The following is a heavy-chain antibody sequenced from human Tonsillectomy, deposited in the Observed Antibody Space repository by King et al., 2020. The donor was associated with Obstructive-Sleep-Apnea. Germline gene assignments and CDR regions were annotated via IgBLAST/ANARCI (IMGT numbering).Heavy chain of an antibody. Sequence: ITLKESGPTLVKPTQTLTLTCTFSGFSLSTSGVAVGWIRQPPGKALEWLALIYWDNDKRYSPSLKSRLTITKDTSKNQVVLTVTNMDPVDTATYYCAHTDFNYYYYGMDVWGQGTTVPVSS. D-gene: IGHD3/OR15-3a*01. V-gene: IGHV2-5*02. CDR3: AHTDFNYYYYGMDV. CDR1: GFSLSTSGVA. CDR2: IYWDNDK. J-gene: IGHJ6*02.